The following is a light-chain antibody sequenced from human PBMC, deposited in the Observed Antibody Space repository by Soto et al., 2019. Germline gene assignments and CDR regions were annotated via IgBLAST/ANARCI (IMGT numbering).Light chain of an antibody. Sequence: EVVLTQSPGTLSLSPGDRATLSRRASQTVASNFLAWYQHKPGQSPRLLIYGASTRATDIPDRFSGSGSGPDFTLTISRLEPEDYAVYYCQQYGTSPPLTFGGGTKVEIK. V-gene: IGKV3-20*01. CDR1: QTVASNF. CDR2: GAS. J-gene: IGKJ4*01. CDR3: QQYGTSPPLT.